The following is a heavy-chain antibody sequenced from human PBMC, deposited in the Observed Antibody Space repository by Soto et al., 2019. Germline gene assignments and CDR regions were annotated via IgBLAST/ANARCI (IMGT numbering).Heavy chain of an antibody. CDR1: GFSFSTYS. J-gene: IGHJ6*02. D-gene: IGHD1-1*01. V-gene: IGHV3-21*01. Sequence: EVQLVESGGGLVMPGGSLRLSCIASGFSFSTYSMNWVRQAPGKGLEWVSSIRRSGDYTYYADSLKGRFTISRDNAKNSLYLQMISLRAEDTAVYYCARATSLGGMDVWGQGTTVTVSS. CDR3: ARATSLGGMDV. CDR2: IRRSGDYT.